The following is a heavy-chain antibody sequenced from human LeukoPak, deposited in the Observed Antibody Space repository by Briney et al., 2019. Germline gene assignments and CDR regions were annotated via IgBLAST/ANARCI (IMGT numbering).Heavy chain of an antibody. CDR1: GGSISSGGYS. CDR3: ARVKGRYCSSTSCESGFDP. V-gene: IGHV4-30-2*01. CDR2: IYHSGST. J-gene: IGHJ5*02. Sequence: PSETLSLTCAVSGGSISSGGYSWSWIRQPPGKGLEWIGYIYHSGSTYYNPSLKSRVTISVDRSKNQFSLKLSSVTAADTAVYYCARVKGRYCSSTSCESGFDPWGQGTLVTVSS. D-gene: IGHD2-2*01.